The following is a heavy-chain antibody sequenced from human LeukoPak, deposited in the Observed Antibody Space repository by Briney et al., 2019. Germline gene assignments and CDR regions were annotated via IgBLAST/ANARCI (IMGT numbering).Heavy chain of an antibody. CDR3: AKAFCSEKQCTLDS. D-gene: IGHD3-3*01. J-gene: IGHJ4*02. CDR2: IREKVNSYTT. CDR1: GFTFSAHY. V-gene: IGHV3-72*01. Sequence: GGSLRLSCAASGFTFSAHYMDWVRQAPGEGLEWVGRIREKVNSYTTVYAASVKGRFTISRDDSTNSVFLQMNSLKTEDTAVYYCAKAFCSEKQCTLDSWGQGTLVSVSS.